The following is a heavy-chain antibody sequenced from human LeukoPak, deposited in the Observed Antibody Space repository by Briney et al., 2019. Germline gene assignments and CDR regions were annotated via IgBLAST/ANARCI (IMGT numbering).Heavy chain of an antibody. V-gene: IGHV3-23*01. J-gene: IGHJ4*02. CDR3: ARGPKDRNPDY. CDR2: VGGSGGSI. Sequence: GGSLRLSCAASGFTFSSYAMSWVRQAPGKGLEWVSGVGGSGGSIYYADSVKGRFTISRDNSKNTLYLQMNSLRAEDTAVYYCARGPKDRNPDYWGQGTLVTVSS. D-gene: IGHD2-15*01. CDR1: GFTFSSYA.